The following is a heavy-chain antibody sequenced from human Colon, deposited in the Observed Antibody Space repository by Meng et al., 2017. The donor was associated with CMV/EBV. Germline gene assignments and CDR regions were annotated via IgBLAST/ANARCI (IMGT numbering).Heavy chain of an antibody. CDR1: GGSFSGYY. Sequence: SETLSLTCAVYGGSFSGYYWSWIRQPPGKGLEWIGEINHSGSTNYNPSLKSRVTISVDTSKNQFSLKLSSVTAADTAVYYCARGTPFDPWGQGTLVTVSS. CDR2: INHSGST. J-gene: IGHJ5*02. V-gene: IGHV4-34*01. CDR3: ARGTPFDP.